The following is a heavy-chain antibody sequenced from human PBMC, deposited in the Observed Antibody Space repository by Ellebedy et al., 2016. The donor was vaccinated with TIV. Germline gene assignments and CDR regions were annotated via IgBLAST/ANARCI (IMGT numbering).Heavy chain of an antibody. D-gene: IGHD5-18*01. V-gene: IGHV4-34*01. J-gene: IGHJ4*02. CDR1: GGSFSGYY. CDR3: ARCPGDTAMVTCYFDY. CDR2: INHSGST. Sequence: ESLKISCAVYGGSFSGYYWSWIRQPPGKGLEWIGEINHSGSTNYNPSLKSRVTVSVDTSKNQFSLKLSSVTAADTAVYYCARCPGDTAMVTCYFDYWGQGTLVTVSS.